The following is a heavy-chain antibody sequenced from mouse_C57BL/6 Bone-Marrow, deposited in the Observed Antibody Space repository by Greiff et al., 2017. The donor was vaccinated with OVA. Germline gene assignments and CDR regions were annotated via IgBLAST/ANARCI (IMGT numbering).Heavy chain of an antibody. V-gene: IGHV5-9-1*02. CDR2: ISSGGDYI. CDR3: TRAPYYDYDVYYFDY. CDR1: GFTFSSYA. J-gene: IGHJ2*01. Sequence: EVMLVESGEGLVKPGGSLKLSCAASGFTFSSYAMSWVRQTPEKRLEWVAYISSGGDYIYYADTVKGRFTISRDNARNTLYLQMSSLKSEDTAMYYCTRAPYYDYDVYYFDYWGQGTTLTVSS. D-gene: IGHD2-4*01.